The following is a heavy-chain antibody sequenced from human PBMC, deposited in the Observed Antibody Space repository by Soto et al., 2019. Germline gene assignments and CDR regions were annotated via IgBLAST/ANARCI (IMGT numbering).Heavy chain of an antibody. CDR1: GYSISNSNW. CDR2: IYYSGST. Sequence: QVQLQESGPGLVKPSDTLSLTCDVSGYSISNSNWWGWIRQPPGKGLEWIGYIYYSGSTYYNPSLLQGGTISVVTSRDHGSLMTISVTAVETAVYYCSCSGFRSSGLDYWGGGALVTVFS. CDR3: SCSGFRSSGLDY. D-gene: IGHD3-22*01. V-gene: IGHV4-28*01. J-gene: IGHJ4*02.